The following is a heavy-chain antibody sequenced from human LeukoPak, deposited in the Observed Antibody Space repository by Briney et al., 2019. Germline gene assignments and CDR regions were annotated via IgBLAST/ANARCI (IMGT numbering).Heavy chain of an antibody. J-gene: IGHJ3*02. D-gene: IGHD4-23*01. CDR2: IYDSGST. CDR1: GGSISSYY. CDR3: ARRRKIFYGGQTAGDALDI. V-gene: IGHV4-59*08. Sequence: PSETLSLTCTVSGGSISSYYWTWIRQPPGKGLEWMGDIYDSGSTNYNPSLKSRVTISVDTSKNQFSLRLSSVTAADTAVYYCARRRKIFYGGQTAGDALDIWGQGTMVTVSS.